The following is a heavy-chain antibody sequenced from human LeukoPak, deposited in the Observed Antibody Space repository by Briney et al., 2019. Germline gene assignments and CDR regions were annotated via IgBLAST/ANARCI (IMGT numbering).Heavy chain of an antibody. CDR1: GDRVSSNSAA. J-gene: IGHJ2*01. Sequence: SQTLSLTCAISGDRVSSNSAAWNWIRQSPSRGLEWLGRTYYRSKWYNDYAVSVKRRITINPDTSKNPFSLHLNSVTPEDTAVFYWGRVYYYGSHWYFDVWGRGTLVTVSS. D-gene: IGHD3-10*01. CDR2: TYYRSKWYN. CDR3: GRVYYYGSHWYFDV. V-gene: IGHV6-1*01.